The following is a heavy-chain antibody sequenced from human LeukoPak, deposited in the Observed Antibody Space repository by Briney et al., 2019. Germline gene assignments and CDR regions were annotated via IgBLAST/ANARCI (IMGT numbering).Heavy chain of an antibody. D-gene: IGHD2-2*02. CDR2: ISAYNGNT. J-gene: IGHJ4*02. CDR1: GYTFTSYG. CDR3: ARAPARPSGYCSSTSCYTEFDY. Sequence: ASVKVSCKASGYTFTSYGIIWMRQAPGQGLEWMGWISAYNGNTNYAQKLQGRVTMTTDTSTSTAYMELRSLRSDDTAVYYCARAPARPSGYCSSTSCYTEFDYWGQGTLVTVSS. V-gene: IGHV1-18*01.